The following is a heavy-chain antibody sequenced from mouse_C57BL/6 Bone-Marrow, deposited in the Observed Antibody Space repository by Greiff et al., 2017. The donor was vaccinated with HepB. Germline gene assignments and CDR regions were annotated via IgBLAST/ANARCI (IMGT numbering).Heavy chain of an antibody. CDR2: IYPRSGNT. D-gene: IGHD1-1*01. CDR1: GYTFTSYG. Sequence: VHLVESGAELARPGASVKLSCKASGYTFTSYGISWVKQRTGQGLEWIGEIYPRSGNTYYNEKFKGKATLTADKYSSTAYMELRSLTSEDSAVYFCARRIYYGSSYHAMDYWGQGTSVTVSS. V-gene: IGHV1-81*01. J-gene: IGHJ4*01. CDR3: ARRIYYGSSYHAMDY.